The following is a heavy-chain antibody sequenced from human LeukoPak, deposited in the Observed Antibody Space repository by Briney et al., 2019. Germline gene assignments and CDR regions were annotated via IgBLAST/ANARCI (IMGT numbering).Heavy chain of an antibody. CDR2: VWYEERTK. CDR1: GFSFSDYG. V-gene: IGHV3-33*08. CDR3: GRDPSYGAIDY. Sequence: GGSLRLSCTTSGFSFSDYGMHWVRQAPGKGLEWLASVWYEERTKYYVDSVKGRFTISRDNTKNSLYLQMNSLRAEDTALYYCGRDPSYGAIDYWGRGTLVTVSS. D-gene: IGHD4-17*01. J-gene: IGHJ4*02.